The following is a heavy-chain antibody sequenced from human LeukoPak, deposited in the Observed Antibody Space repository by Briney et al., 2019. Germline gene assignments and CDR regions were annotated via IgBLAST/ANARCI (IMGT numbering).Heavy chain of an antibody. CDR1: GFTFRTYR. CDR3: ARVVEH. Sequence: GGTLRLSCDASGFTFRTYRMNWVRQAPGKGLEGVSYISPGSTTIYYADPEKGRFAIYRDNAKNSLYLQMNSLIDEDTAVYYCARVVEHWGQGNLVTVSS. J-gene: IGHJ4*02. V-gene: IGHV3-48*02. CDR2: ISPGSTTI.